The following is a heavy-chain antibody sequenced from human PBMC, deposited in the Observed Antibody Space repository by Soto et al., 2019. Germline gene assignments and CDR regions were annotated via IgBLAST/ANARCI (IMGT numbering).Heavy chain of an antibody. Sequence: QVQLVQSGAEVKKPGASVKVSCKASGYTFTSYAMHWVRQAPGQRLEWMGWINAGNGNTKYSQKFQGRVTITRDTXASTAYMELSSLRSEDTAVYYCAREARYGSGSYYYWGQATLVTVSS. CDR3: AREARYGSGSYYY. J-gene: IGHJ4*02. V-gene: IGHV1-3*01. CDR2: INAGNGNT. CDR1: GYTFTSYA. D-gene: IGHD3-10*01.